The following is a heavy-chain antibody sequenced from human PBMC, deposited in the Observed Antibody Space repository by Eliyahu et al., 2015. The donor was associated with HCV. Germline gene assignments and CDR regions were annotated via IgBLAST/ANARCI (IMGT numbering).Heavy chain of an antibody. D-gene: IGHD1-26*01. J-gene: IGHJ6*03. CDR3: ARPGDSGSYWRYYYYYYMDV. Sequence: EVQLVESGGGLVKPGGSLRLSCAASGFTFSSYSMNWVRQAPGKGLEWVSSISSSSSYIYYADSVKGRFTISRDNAKNSLYLQMNSLRAEDTAVYYCARPGDSGSYWRYYYYYYMDVWGKGTTVTVSS. CDR2: ISSSSSYI. V-gene: IGHV3-21*01. CDR1: GFTFSSYS.